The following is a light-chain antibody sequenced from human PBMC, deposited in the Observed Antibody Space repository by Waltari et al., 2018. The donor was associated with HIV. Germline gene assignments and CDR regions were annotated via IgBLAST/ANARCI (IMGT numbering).Light chain of an antibody. J-gene: IGKJ3*01. CDR2: ATS. Sequence: DIQMTQSPSSLSASVGDTVTITCRASQSISRYLNWYRQRPGKAPNLLTYATSSLQSGVPSRFGGSGSGTDFTLTITSLQPEDFATYYCQQSYSTPFTFGPGTKVDV. V-gene: IGKV1-39*01. CDR1: QSISRY. CDR3: QQSYSTPFT.